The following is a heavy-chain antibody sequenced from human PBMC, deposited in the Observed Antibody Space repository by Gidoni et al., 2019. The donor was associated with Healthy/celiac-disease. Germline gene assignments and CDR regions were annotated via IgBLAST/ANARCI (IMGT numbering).Heavy chain of an antibody. CDR2: IIPSFGTA. J-gene: IGHJ4*02. D-gene: IGHD1-26*01. CDR1: GGTFSSYA. V-gene: IGHV1-69*01. Sequence: QVQLVQSGAEVKKPGSPVQVSCTASGGTFSSYAISWVRQAPGQGLEWMGGIIPSFGTANYAQKFQGRVTITADESTSTAYMELSSLRSEDTAVYYCARARSRVGATDHFDYWGQGTLVTVSS. CDR3: ARARSRVGATDHFDY.